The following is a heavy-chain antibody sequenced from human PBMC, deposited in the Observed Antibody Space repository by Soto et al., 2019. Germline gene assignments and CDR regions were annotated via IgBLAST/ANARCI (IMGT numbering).Heavy chain of an antibody. D-gene: IGHD3-22*01. CDR2: LWHDGSKT. Sequence: QVQLVESGGGVVQPGGSLRISCAASGFPFSNYGMHWVRQTPGKGLEWVAVLWHDGSKTYYADSVRGRFTISRDISKNTLYLEMSRLKVEDTAVYYCARDLSSVTYTFDFRGQGTLVIVSS. CDR1: GFPFSNYG. CDR3: ARDLSSVTYTFDF. J-gene: IGHJ4*02. V-gene: IGHV3-33*01.